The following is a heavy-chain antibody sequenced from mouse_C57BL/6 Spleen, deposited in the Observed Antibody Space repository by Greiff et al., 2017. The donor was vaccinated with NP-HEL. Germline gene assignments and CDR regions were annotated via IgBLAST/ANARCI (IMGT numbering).Heavy chain of an antibody. CDR1: GFTFSSYA. V-gene: IGHV5-4*01. CDR2: ISDGGSYT. D-gene: IGHD1-1*01. Sequence: EVKLVESGGGLVKPGGSLKLSCAASGFTFSSYAMSWVRQTPEKRLEWVATISDGGSYTYYPDNVKGRFTISRDNAKNNLYLQMSHLKSEDTAMYYCARDRVENYAMDYWGQGTSVTVSS. J-gene: IGHJ4*01. CDR3: ARDRVENYAMDY.